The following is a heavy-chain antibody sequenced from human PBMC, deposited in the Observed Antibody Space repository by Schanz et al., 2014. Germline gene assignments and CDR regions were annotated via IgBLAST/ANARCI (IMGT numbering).Heavy chain of an antibody. CDR3: AKSYDTSGYSGFDY. V-gene: IGHV3-30*18. CDR2: ISYHGSER. D-gene: IGHD3-22*01. CDR1: GFSFSDYG. Sequence: QVQLVESGGGMVQPGRSLRLSCAGSGFSFSDYGMHWVRQAPGRGLEWVAVISYHGSERYSADSVKGRFTISRDNSKNTLYLQMNSLRTEETAVYFCAKSYDTSGYSGFDYWGQGTLVTVSS. J-gene: IGHJ4*02.